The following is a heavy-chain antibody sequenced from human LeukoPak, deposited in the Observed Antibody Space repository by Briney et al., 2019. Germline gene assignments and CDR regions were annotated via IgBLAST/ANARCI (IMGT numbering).Heavy chain of an antibody. D-gene: IGHD3-9*01. CDR1: GYTFTGYY. Sequence: WASVKVSCKASGYTFTGYYMHWVRQAPGQGLEWMGWINPNSGGTNYAQKFQGRVTMTRDTSISTAYMELSRLRSDDTAVYYCAKDVLRYFDWFSHHDAFDIWGQGTMVTVSS. CDR2: INPNSGGT. V-gene: IGHV1-2*02. J-gene: IGHJ3*02. CDR3: AKDVLRYFDWFSHHDAFDI.